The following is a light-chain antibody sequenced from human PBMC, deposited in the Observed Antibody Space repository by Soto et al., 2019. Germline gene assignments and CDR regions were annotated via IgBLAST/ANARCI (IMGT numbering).Light chain of an antibody. J-gene: IGKJ5*01. CDR1: QSVSTY. V-gene: IGKV1-39*01. CDR3: QQSYSTPGT. CDR2: AAS. Sequence: DIQTTQSPSSLSASVGDRVTITCRTSQSVSTYLTWYQKKLGKAPNLLIDAASTLRSVLPARFSGSGSGTDFPLTISSLQDEDSVTYYCQQSYSTPGTFGQGTQLEIK.